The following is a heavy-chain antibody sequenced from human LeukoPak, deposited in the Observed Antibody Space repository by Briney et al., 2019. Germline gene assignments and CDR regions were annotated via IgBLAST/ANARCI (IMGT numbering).Heavy chain of an antibody. Sequence: SETLSLTXAVSGYSISSGYYWGWIRQPPGKGLEWIGSIYHSGSTYYNPSLKSRVTISVDTSKNQFSLKLSSVTAADTAVYYCARWYSGSYYSGIWGQGTLVTVSS. V-gene: IGHV4-38-2*01. CDR1: GYSISSGYY. CDR2: IYHSGST. J-gene: IGHJ4*02. CDR3: ARWYSGSYYSGI. D-gene: IGHD1-26*01.